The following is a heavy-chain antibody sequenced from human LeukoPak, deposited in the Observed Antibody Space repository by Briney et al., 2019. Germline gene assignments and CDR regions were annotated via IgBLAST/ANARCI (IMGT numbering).Heavy chain of an antibody. J-gene: IGHJ4*02. CDR1: GGSISSYY. CDR3: ARATTVTGFYFDY. CDR2: IYTSGST. D-gene: IGHD4-17*01. V-gene: IGHV4-4*07. Sequence: ETLSLTCTVSGGSISSYYWSWLRQPAGKGLEWIGRIYTSGSTNYNPSLKSRVTMSVDTSKNQFSLKLSSVTAADTAVYYCARATTVTGFYFDYWGQGTLVTVSS.